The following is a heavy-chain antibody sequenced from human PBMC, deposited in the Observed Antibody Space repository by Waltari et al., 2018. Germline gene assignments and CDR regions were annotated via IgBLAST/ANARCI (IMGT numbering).Heavy chain of an antibody. V-gene: IGHV3-53*01. D-gene: IGHD2-21*01. CDR3: ARANWGGGYFDY. CDR1: GFTVSSPH. Sequence: EVQLVESGGGLIQPGGSMRLSCAASGFTVSSPHMSWVRQAPGKGLEWVSVIYSGGSTYYADSVKGRFTISRDNSKNTLYLQMNSLRAEDTAVYYCARANWGGGYFDYWGQGTLVTVSS. J-gene: IGHJ4*02. CDR2: IYSGGST.